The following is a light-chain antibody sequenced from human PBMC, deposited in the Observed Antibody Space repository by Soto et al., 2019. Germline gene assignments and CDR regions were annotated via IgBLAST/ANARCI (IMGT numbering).Light chain of an antibody. CDR1: QSVSANY. CDR3: HQYGSSPFP. J-gene: IGKJ3*01. V-gene: IGKV3-20*01. Sequence: EVVLTQSPATLSLSPGERATLSCRANQSVSANYVAWYQQKPGQAPRLLIYGASSTATGIPDRFSGSGSGTDFTLTISRLEPEDFAVFYCHQYGSSPFPCRPGTKVDIK. CDR2: GAS.